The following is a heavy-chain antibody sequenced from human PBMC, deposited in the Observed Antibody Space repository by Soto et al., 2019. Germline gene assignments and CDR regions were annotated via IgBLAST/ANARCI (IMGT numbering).Heavy chain of an antibody. CDR1: GFTISTHG. V-gene: IGHV3-33*01. CDR2: IWYDGSNR. Sequence: QAQLVESGGGVVQPGTSLRLSCAASGFTISTHGMHWVRQAPGKGLEWVANIWYDGSNRFYADSVKGRFTISKDNSKNTLYLQMSSLRAEATAVYYCAAATTWNFHFHYWGQGTQVTVSS. CDR3: AAATTWNFHFHY. J-gene: IGHJ4*02. D-gene: IGHD1-7*01.